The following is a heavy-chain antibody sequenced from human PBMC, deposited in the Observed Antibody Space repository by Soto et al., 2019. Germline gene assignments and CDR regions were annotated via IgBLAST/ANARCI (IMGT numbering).Heavy chain of an antibody. J-gene: IGHJ2*01. CDR3: ARSGCYWYFDL. D-gene: IGHD6-19*01. CDR1: GFTFSDYY. Sequence: GGSLRLSCAASGFTFSDYYMSWIRQAPGKGLEWVSYISSSSSYTNYADSVKGRFTITRDNAKNSLYLQMNSLRAEDTAVYYCARSGCYWYFDLWGRGTLVTVSS. CDR2: ISSSSSYT. V-gene: IGHV3-11*06.